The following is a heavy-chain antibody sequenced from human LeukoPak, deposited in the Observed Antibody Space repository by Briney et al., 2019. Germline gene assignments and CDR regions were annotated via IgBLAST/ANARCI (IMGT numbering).Heavy chain of an antibody. Sequence: GGSLRLSCAASGFTFSSYAISWVRQAPGKGLEWVSGISGSGDSTYYADSVKGRFTISRDNSKNTRYLQMNSLRAEDTAVYYCAAHSSSWSKGIDYWGQGTLVTVSS. CDR1: GFTFSSYA. CDR3: AAHSSSWSKGIDY. CDR2: ISGSGDST. V-gene: IGHV3-23*01. J-gene: IGHJ4*02. D-gene: IGHD6-13*01.